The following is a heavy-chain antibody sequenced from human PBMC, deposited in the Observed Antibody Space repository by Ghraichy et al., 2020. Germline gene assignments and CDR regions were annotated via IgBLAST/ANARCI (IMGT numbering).Heavy chain of an antibody. CDR1: GGSISSYY. CDR2: IYYSGST. CDR3: AREGSIAAPDY. V-gene: IGHV4-59*01. D-gene: IGHD6-6*01. J-gene: IGHJ4*02. Sequence: SETLSLTCTVSGGSISSYYWSWIRQPPGKGLEWIGYIYYSGSTNYNPSLKSRVTISVDTSKNQFSLKLSSVTAADTAVYYCAREGSIAAPDYWGQGTLATVSS.